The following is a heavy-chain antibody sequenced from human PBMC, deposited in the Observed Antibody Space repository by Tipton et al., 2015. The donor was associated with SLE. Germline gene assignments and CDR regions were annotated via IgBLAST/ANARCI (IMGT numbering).Heavy chain of an antibody. CDR2: IYHSGST. J-gene: IGHJ4*02. CDR3: ASSFDY. V-gene: IGHV4-38-2*01. Sequence: TLSLTCAVSGYSISSGSYWGWIRRPPGKGLEWIGSIYHSGSTYYNPSLKSRVTISVDTSKNQFSLKLSSVTAADTAVYYCASSFDYWGQGTLVTVSS. CDR1: GYSISSGSY.